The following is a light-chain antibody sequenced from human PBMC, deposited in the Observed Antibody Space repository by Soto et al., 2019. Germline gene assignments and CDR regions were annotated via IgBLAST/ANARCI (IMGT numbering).Light chain of an antibody. CDR2: GAS. J-gene: IGKJ2*01. Sequence: EIVLTQSPGTLSLSLGERATLSCRASQSVSSNFLAWYQQKPGQAPRLLIYGASSRATGIPDRFSGSGSGTDFTLTISRLEPEDFAVYYCQEYGSSPPTFGQGTKLEIK. V-gene: IGKV3-20*01. CDR1: QSVSSNF. CDR3: QEYGSSPPT.